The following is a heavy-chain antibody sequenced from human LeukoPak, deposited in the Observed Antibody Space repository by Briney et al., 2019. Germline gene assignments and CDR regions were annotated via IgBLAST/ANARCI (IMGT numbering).Heavy chain of an antibody. CDR1: GYTFTSYD. Sequence: ASVKVSCKASGYTFTSYDINWVRQAPGQGLEWMGWINPNSGGTNYAQKFQGRVTMTRDTSISTAYMELSRLRSDDTAVYYCAREFSGYYTEYYFDYWGQGTLVTVSS. D-gene: IGHD3-3*01. CDR3: AREFSGYYTEYYFDY. CDR2: INPNSGGT. V-gene: IGHV1-2*02. J-gene: IGHJ4*02.